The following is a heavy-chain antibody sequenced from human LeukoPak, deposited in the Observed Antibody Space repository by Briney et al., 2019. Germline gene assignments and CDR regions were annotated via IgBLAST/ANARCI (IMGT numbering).Heavy chain of an antibody. CDR2: VYYRGPS. V-gene: IGHV4-39*01. D-gene: IGHD6-19*01. J-gene: IGHJ4*02. Sequence: SETLSLTCTVSGDSISSSDHYWGWIRQPPRKGLEWIGSVYYRGPSYYCPSLKSRVTISVDASKNQFSLKLISVTAADTAVYYCARTYNSAWHDGNYWGQGTLVTVSS. CDR3: ARTYNSAWHDGNY. CDR1: GDSISSSDHY.